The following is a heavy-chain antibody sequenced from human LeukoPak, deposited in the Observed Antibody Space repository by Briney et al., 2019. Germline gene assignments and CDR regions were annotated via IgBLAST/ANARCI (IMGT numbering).Heavy chain of an antibody. Sequence: SETLSLTCTVSGGSISSYYWSWIRQPAGKGLEWIGRIYTSGSTNYNPPLKSRITMSVDTSKNQFSLKLSPVTAADTAVYYCARALIDYYGSGSYYKTHYYYYGMDVWGQGTTVTVSS. V-gene: IGHV4-4*07. CDR1: GGSISSYY. J-gene: IGHJ6*02. D-gene: IGHD3-10*01. CDR3: ARALIDYYGSGSYYKTHYYYYGMDV. CDR2: IYTSGST.